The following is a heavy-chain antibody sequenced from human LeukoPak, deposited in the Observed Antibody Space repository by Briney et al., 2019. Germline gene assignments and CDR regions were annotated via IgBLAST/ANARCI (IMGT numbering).Heavy chain of an antibody. J-gene: IGHJ4*02. CDR2: IYYSGST. CDR3: ARRYYDILTGYYYYFDY. Sequence: SETLSLTCTVSGGSISSSSYYWGWIRQPPGKGLEWIGSIYYSGSTDYNPSLKSRGTISVDTSKNQFSLKLSSVTAADTAVYYCARRYYDILTGYYYYFDYWGQGTLVTVSS. CDR1: GGSISSSSYY. D-gene: IGHD3-9*01. V-gene: IGHV4-39*01.